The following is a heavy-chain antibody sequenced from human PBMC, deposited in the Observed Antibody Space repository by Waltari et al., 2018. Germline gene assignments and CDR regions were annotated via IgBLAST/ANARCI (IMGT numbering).Heavy chain of an antibody. CDR3: ARGDTSNWFASYFDF. D-gene: IGHD3-10*01. Sequence: QVRLQESGPGLVKPSETLSLTCTVSAASIRSYYWSWIRQPPGKGLEWIAYIYFSGTTSHIPSLERRVAISGDTSKKRFSLRLSSVTAADTAVYYCARGDTSNWFASYFDFWGQGILVSVSS. CDR1: AASIRSYY. J-gene: IGHJ4*02. V-gene: IGHV4-59*01. CDR2: IYFSGTT.